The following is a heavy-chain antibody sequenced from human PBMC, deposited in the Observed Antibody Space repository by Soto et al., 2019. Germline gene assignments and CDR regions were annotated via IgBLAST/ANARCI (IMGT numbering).Heavy chain of an antibody. J-gene: IGHJ3*01. V-gene: IGHV1-18*01. CDR2: IGSGDT. CDR3: ARENDPYGFDL. CDR1: GYSFDSYA. Sequence: QVKLVQSGATQEKPGASVKVSCEAFGYSFDSYAYSWVRQAPGQGLEWMGRIGSGDTKYAQKLQGRVTMTTDTSTNTAYMDLRTLRSDDTALYYCARENDPYGFDLWGQGTRVTVSS.